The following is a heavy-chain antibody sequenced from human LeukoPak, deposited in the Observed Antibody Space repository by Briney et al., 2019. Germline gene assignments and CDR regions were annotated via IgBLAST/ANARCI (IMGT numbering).Heavy chain of an antibody. CDR2: VSQTGTDM. V-gene: IGHV3-11*01. CDR3: GRGHWGLDY. J-gene: IGHJ4*02. Sequence: GGSLRLSRVVSGFTFSDHYMTWVRQAPGKGLEWVSWVSQTGTDMSYSDSVKGRFTISRDNARNSLFLQMDSLRPEDTAVYYCGRGHWGLDYWGQGTLLTVSS. D-gene: IGHD7-27*01. CDR1: GFTFSDHY.